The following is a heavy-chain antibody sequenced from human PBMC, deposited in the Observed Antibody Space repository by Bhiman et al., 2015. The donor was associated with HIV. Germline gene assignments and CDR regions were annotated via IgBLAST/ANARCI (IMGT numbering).Heavy chain of an antibody. CDR1: GFSFSSFA. V-gene: IGHV3-30*18. D-gene: IGHD2-8*02. Sequence: QVQLVESGGGVVQPGRSLRLSCAASGFSFSSFAMHWVRQSPGKGLEWVAVISYDGSNKYYADSVKGRFTISRDNSKNMVYLQMNSLRAEDTAVYYCAKSGLFVLVVYAPDVLDIWGQGYNGHRLF. CDR3: AKSGLFVLVVYAPDVLDI. CDR2: ISYDGSNK. J-gene: IGHJ3*02.